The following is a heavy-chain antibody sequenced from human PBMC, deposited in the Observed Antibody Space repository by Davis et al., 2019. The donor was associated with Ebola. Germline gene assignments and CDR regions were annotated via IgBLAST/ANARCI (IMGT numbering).Heavy chain of an antibody. D-gene: IGHD3-10*01. Sequence: SETLSLTCTVSGGSISSSSYYWGWIRQPPGKGLEWIGSIYYSGSTYYNPSLKSRVTISVDTSKNQFSLKLSSVTAADTAVYYCARGGSGSYYYYYYYGMDVWGQGTTVTVSS. CDR1: GGSISSSSYY. CDR3: ARGGSGSYYYYYYYGMDV. J-gene: IGHJ6*02. CDR2: IYYSGST. V-gene: IGHV4-39*01.